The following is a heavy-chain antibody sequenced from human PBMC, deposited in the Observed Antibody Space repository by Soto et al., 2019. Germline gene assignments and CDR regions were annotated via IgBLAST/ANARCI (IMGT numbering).Heavy chain of an antibody. V-gene: IGHV3-30*18. J-gene: IGHJ6*02. CDR3: AKDGRRGYDFWSGYSGYGMDV. Sequence: QVQLVESGGGVVQPGRSLRLSCAASGFTFSSYGMHWVRQAPGKGLEGVAVISYDGSNKYYADSVKGRFTISRDNSMNKLYLQMNSLRAEATAVYYCAKDGRRGYDFWSGYSGYGMDVWGQGTTVTVSS. CDR1: GFTFSSYG. CDR2: ISYDGSNK. D-gene: IGHD3-3*01.